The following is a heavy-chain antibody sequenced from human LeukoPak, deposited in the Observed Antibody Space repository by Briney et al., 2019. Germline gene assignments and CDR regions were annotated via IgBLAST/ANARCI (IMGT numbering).Heavy chain of an antibody. CDR3: ARGPNRWWVVSRNWGMDV. CDR1: GLSICDNS. J-gene: IGHJ6*02. CDR2: NCWDESTT. D-gene: IGHD2-15*01. Sequence: GGSLRLSCAASGLSICDNSMHWVRQAPGKGLEWVSLNCWDESTTYYSDSVKGRFTVSRDSSKNSLYLQMNSLRTEDTALYYCARGPNRWWVVSRNWGMDVWGQGTTVTVSS. V-gene: IGHV3-43*01.